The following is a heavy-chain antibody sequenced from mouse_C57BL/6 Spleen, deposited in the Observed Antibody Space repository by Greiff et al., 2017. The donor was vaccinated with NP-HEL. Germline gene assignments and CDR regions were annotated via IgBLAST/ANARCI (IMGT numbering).Heavy chain of an antibody. CDR2: INPNNGGT. CDR3: GPFAY. V-gene: IGHV1-26*01. CDR1: GYTFTDYY. J-gene: IGHJ3*01. Sequence: EVQLQQSGPELVKPGASVKISCKASGYTFTDYYMNWVKQSPGKSLEWIGDINPNNGGTSYNQKFKGKATLTVDKSSSTAYMELRSLTSEDSAVYYCGPFAYWGQGTLVTVSA.